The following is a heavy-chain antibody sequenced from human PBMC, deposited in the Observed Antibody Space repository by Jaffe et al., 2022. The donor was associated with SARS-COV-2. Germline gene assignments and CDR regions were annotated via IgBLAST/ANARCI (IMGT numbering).Heavy chain of an antibody. Sequence: QVQLVQSGAEVKKPGASVKVSCKASGYTFTSYAMHWVRQAPGQRLEWMGWINAGNGNTKYSQKFQGRVTITRDTSASTAYMELSSLRSEDTAVYYCATLRFLEFQPLPDSYYYGMDVWGQGTTVTVSS. CDR3: ATLRFLEFQPLPDSYYYGMDV. D-gene: IGHD3-3*01. V-gene: IGHV1-3*01. J-gene: IGHJ6*02. CDR1: GYTFTSYA. CDR2: INAGNGNT.